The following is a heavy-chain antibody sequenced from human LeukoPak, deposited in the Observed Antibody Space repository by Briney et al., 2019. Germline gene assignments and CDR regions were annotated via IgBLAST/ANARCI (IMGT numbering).Heavy chain of an antibody. J-gene: IGHJ1*01. Sequence: SETLSLTCTVSGYSVSSGYYWGWIRQSPGKGLEWIGSIYHSGSTYYSPSLRSRITISVDTSKNQFSLKLTSVTAADTAVYYCARGNSYYDSSGYFPWESFQHWGQGTLVTVSS. CDR3: ARGNSYYDSSGYFPWESFQH. CDR2: IYHSGST. CDR1: GYSVSSGYY. V-gene: IGHV4-38-2*02. D-gene: IGHD3-22*01.